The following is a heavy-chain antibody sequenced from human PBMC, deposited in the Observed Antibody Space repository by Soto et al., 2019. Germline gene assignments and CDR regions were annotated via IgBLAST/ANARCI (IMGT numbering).Heavy chain of an antibody. CDR2: IYDSGNT. CDR3: ASGLSGDKVDQ. CDR1: GGSISDGAYY. D-gene: IGHD2-21*01. Sequence: QVQLQESGPGLVKPSQTLSLTCTVSGGSISDGAYYWSWIRQPPGKGLEWIGHIYDSGNTYNNPSLKGRFTISVDTSKNHFSLNLNSVTAADTAVYYCASGLSGDKVDQWGQGTLVTVSS. J-gene: IGHJ4*02. V-gene: IGHV4-30-4*01.